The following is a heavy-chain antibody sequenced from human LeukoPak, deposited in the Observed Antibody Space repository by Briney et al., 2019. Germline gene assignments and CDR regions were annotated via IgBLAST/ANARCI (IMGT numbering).Heavy chain of an antibody. V-gene: IGHV1-24*01. J-gene: IGHJ4*02. CDR3: ARVMTTVTTKGYYFDY. D-gene: IGHD4-11*01. CDR2: FDPEDGET. CDR1: GYTLTELS. Sequence: ASVKVSCKVSGYTLTELSMHWVRQAPGKGLEWMGGFDPEDGETIYAQKFQGRVTITADESTSTAYMELSSLRSEDTAVYYCARVMTTVTTKGYYFDYWGQGTLVTVSS.